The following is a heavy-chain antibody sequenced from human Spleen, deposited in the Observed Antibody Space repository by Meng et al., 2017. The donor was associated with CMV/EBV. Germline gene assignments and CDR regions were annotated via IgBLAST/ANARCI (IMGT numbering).Heavy chain of an antibody. CDR1: GYTFTSYG. J-gene: IGHJ2*01. V-gene: IGHV1-18*01. CDR2: ISAYNGDT. Sequence: KASGYTFTSYGISWVRQAPGQGLEWMGWISAYNGDTKYTEKFQGRLTMTTDTSTTTAYMELRSLRSDDTAVYYCARVGGYSSNWYFDLWGRGTLVTVSS. D-gene: IGHD5-12*01. CDR3: ARVGGYSSNWYFDL.